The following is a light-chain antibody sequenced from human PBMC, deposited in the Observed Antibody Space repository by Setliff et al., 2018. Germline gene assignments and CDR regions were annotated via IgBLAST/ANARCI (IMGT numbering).Light chain of an antibody. CDR3: CSYAGSWFYV. CDR2: DVL. Sequence: QSALTQPASVSGSPGQSITISCTGTSSDVGGYDFVSWYQQHPGKAPKLMIFDVLNRPSGVSDRFSGSKSGNTVSLTISGLQAEDEADYYCCSYAGSWFYVFGTGTKVTVL. V-gene: IGLV2-14*03. J-gene: IGLJ1*01. CDR1: SSDVGGYDF.